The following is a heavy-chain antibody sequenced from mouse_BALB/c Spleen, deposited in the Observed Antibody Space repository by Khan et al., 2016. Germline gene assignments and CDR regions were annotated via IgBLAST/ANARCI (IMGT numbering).Heavy chain of an antibody. Sequence: EVELVESGGGLVKPGGSLKLSCAASGFTFSSYAMSWVRQTPEKRLEWVATISSGGNYTYYPDSVKGRFTISRDNARNTLYLQMSSLRSEDTAMYCCARRTTVVAWDYAMDYWGQGTSVTVSS. V-gene: IGHV5-9-3*01. CDR3: ARRTTVVAWDYAMDY. CDR1: GFTFSSYA. D-gene: IGHD1-1*01. CDR2: ISSGGNYT. J-gene: IGHJ4*01.